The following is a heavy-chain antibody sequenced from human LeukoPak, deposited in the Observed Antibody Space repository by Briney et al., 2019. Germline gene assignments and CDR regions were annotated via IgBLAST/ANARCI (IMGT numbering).Heavy chain of an antibody. J-gene: IGHJ4*02. V-gene: IGHV3-30*02. D-gene: IGHD3-10*01. Sequence: GGSLRLSCEASGFTFSSYDMHWVRQAPGKGLEWVAFIRYDGSYTYYADSVKGRFTISRDNSKNTLYLQMNSLRAEDTAVYYCAKEGRYSDFDYWGQGTLVTVSS. CDR1: GFTFSSYD. CDR3: AKEGRYSDFDY. CDR2: IRYDGSYT.